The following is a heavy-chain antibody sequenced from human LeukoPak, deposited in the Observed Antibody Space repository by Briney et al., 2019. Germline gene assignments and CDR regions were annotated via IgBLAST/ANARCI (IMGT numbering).Heavy chain of an antibody. J-gene: IGHJ4*02. CDR1: GYTFSTYG. V-gene: IGHV1-18*01. CDR3: AREGLGELTLDY. CDR2: ISTSNGDT. Sequence: ASVKVSCKASGYTFSTYGISWVRQASGQGLEWMGWISTSNGDTKYAQKLQGRVTMTTDTSTSTAYMELRNLRSDDTAVYYCAREGLGELTLDYWGQGTLVTVSS. D-gene: IGHD3-16*01.